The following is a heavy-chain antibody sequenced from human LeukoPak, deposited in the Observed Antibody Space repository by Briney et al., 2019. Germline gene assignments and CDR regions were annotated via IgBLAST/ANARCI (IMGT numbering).Heavy chain of an antibody. J-gene: IGHJ4*02. Sequence: ASVKVSCKASGYTFTSYGISWVRQAPGQGLEWMGWISAYNGNTNYAQKLQGRVTMTTDTSTSTAYMELRSLRSDDTAVYYCARDVRYYYDSSGYYGFDCWGQGTLVTVSS. D-gene: IGHD3-22*01. CDR1: GYTFTSYG. V-gene: IGHV1-18*01. CDR3: ARDVRYYYDSSGYYGFDC. CDR2: ISAYNGNT.